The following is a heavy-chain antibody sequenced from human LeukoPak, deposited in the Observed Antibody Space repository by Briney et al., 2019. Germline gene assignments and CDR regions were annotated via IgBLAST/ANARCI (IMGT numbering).Heavy chain of an antibody. CDR3: ARPHVNVALHNTEDAFDM. V-gene: IGHV3-21*01. CDR2: ISSGSSYI. J-gene: IGHJ3*02. Sequence: PGGSLRLSCAASGFSFSSYTMNWVRQAPGKGLEWVSSISSGSSYIYYTDSVKGRFTISRDNAKNSLYLQMNSLRAEDTAVYFCARPHVNVALHNTEDAFDMWGQGTLVTVSS. D-gene: IGHD1-1*01. CDR1: GFSFSSYT.